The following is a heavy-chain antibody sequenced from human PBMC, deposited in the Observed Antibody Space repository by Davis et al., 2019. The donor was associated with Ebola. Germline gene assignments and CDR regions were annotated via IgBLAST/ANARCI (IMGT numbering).Heavy chain of an antibody. CDR1: SYIFPINY. D-gene: IGHD1-1*01. CDR2: IIPIFGTA. CDR3: ARTGTGVVDY. V-gene: IGHV1-69*01. Sequence: VSCYASSYIFPINYIHWLLHVPPHALEWMGGIIPIFGTANYEQKFQGRVTITADESTSTAYMGLRSLRSEDTAVDYCARTGTGVVDYWGQGTLVTVSS. J-gene: IGHJ4*02.